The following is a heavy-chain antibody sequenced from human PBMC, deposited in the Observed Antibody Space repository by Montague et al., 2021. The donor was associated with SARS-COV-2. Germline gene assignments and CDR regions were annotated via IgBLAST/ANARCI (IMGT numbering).Heavy chain of an antibody. Sequence: NDYAVSVKSRITITPDTSNNQISLQLNSVTPEDTAVYYCSRTSASSDYWGQGTLFTVSS. CDR3: SRTSASSDY. V-gene: IGHV6-1*01. CDR2: N. J-gene: IGHJ4*02. D-gene: IGHD1-26*01.